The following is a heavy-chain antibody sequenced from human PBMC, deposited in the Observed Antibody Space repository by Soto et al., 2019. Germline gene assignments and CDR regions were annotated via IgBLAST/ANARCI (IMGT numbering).Heavy chain of an antibody. CDR3: ARAQGAYYDFWSGSPFDP. CDR2: INSDGSST. Sequence: GGSLRLSCAASGFTFSSYWMHWVRQAPGKGLVWVSRINSDGSSTSYADSVKGRFTISGDNAKNTLYLQMNSLRAEDTAVYYCARAQGAYYDFWSGSPFDPWGQGTLVTVSS. V-gene: IGHV3-74*01. J-gene: IGHJ5*02. CDR1: GFTFSSYW. D-gene: IGHD3-3*01.